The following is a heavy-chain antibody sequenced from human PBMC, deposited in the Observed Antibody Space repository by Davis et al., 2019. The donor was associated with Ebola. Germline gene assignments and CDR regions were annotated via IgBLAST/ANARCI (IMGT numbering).Heavy chain of an antibody. J-gene: IGHJ2*01. D-gene: IGHD1-26*01. CDR1: GFTFSDYY. CDR2: IGNSGYYK. Sequence: GESLKISCEASGFTFSDYYINWVRQAPGKGLEWISYIGNSGYYKNYAESVEGRFTLSRDNAKSSVYLQMSSLRADDTAVYYCAKSNWEWVNGYFDLWGRGTLVTVSS. CDR3: AKSNWEWVNGYFDL. V-gene: IGHV3-11*03.